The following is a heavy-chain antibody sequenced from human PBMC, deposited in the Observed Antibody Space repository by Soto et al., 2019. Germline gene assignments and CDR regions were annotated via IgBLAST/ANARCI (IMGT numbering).Heavy chain of an antibody. J-gene: IGHJ4*02. D-gene: IGHD6-19*01. CDR2: ISFDGSNK. Sequence: QVQLVESGGGVVQPGRSLRLSCAASGFSFSNYGMHWASQAPGKGLEWVAGISFDGSNKYHADSVKGRFTISRDNSKNTLYRQMNSLKTEDTAVYYCAGGWYFFDYCGQGTLVSVSS. V-gene: IGHV3-30*03. CDR3: AGGWYFFDY. CDR1: GFSFSNYG.